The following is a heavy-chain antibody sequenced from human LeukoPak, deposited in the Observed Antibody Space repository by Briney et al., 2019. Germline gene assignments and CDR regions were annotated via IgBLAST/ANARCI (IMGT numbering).Heavy chain of an antibody. D-gene: IGHD2-15*01. CDR1: GSTFTGYY. V-gene: IGHV1-2*02. Sequence: GASVKVSCKASGSTFTGYYMHWVRQAPGQGLEWMGWINPNSGGTNFAQKFQGRVTMTRDTSISTAYMELSRLRSGDTAVYYCARTLASSGGSWYSCAFDIWGQGTMVTVYS. J-gene: IGHJ3*02. CDR2: INPNSGGT. CDR3: ARTLASSGGSWYSCAFDI.